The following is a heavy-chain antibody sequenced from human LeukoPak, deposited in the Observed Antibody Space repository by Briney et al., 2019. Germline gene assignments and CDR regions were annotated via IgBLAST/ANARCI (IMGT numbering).Heavy chain of an antibody. Sequence: SETLSLTCTVSGYSISSGYYWGWIRQPPGKGLEWIGSIYHSGSTYYNPSLKSRVTISVDTSKNQFSLKLSSVTAADTAVYYCARGRGRHFDYWGQGTLVTVSS. CDR3: ARGRGRHFDY. J-gene: IGHJ4*02. CDR1: GYSISSGYY. CDR2: IYHSGST. V-gene: IGHV4-38-2*02.